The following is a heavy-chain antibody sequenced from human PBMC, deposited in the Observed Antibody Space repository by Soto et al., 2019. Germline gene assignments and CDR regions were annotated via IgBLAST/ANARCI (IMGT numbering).Heavy chain of an antibody. CDR3: ARLKDNWIYPVFHY. J-gene: IGHJ4*02. CDR1: GGTFSSYA. V-gene: IGHV1-69*12. D-gene: IGHD1-7*01. Sequence: QVQLVQYGAEVKKPGSSVKVSCKASGGTFSSYAISWVRQAPGQGLEWMGGIIPIVGTANYAQKFQGRVTIPADECTSTADMELRSLTSEDTAVYYCARLKDNWIYPVFHYWGQGPLVTVS. CDR2: IIPIVGTA.